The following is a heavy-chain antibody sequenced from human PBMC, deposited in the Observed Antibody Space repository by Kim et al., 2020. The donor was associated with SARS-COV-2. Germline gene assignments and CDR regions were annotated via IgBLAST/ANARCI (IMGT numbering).Heavy chain of an antibody. CDR3: ARAQKLRYFDRGGKRFDY. V-gene: IGHV1-18*01. J-gene: IGHJ4*02. Sequence: ASVKVSCKASGYTFTSYGISWVRQAPGQGLEWMGWISAYKGNTKYAQKLQGRVTMTTDTSTSTAYMELRSLRSDDTVVYYCARAQKLRYFDRGGKRFDYWGQGTLVTVSS. CDR1: GYTFTSYG. D-gene: IGHD3-9*01. CDR2: ISAYKGNT.